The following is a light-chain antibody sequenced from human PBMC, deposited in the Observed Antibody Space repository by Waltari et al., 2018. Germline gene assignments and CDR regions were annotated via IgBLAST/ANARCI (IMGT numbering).Light chain of an antibody. CDR2: ATS. J-gene: IGKJ4*01. CDR3: QQYGSSIT. V-gene: IGKV3-20*01. Sequence: ELVLTQSPGTLSFSPGERATLSCRASQSVSSAYFAWYQHKHGQAPRLVMFATSIRGTGIPDRFGGGGSGTDFTLTISRLEPEDFAVYYCQQYGSSITFGGGTKVEIK. CDR1: QSVSSAY.